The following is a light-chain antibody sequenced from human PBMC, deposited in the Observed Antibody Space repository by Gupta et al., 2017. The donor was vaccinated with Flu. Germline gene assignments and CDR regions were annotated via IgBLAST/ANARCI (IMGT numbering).Light chain of an antibody. CDR3: QQYDRWPLIT. J-gene: IGKJ5*01. CDR2: GAS. V-gene: IGKV3-15*01. CDR1: QNVNSN. Sequence: EIVMTQSPATLSVSPGERATLSCRASQNVNSNLAWYHQKPGQAPRLLIYGASTRATGISARFSGSGSGTDFTLTISSLHSEDFALYYCQQYDRWPLITFGQETRLEIK.